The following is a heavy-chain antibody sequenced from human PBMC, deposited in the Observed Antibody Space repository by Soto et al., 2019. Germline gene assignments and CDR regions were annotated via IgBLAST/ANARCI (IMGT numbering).Heavy chain of an antibody. Sequence: SETLSLTCTVSGCSISSGDYYWSWIRQPPGKGLEWIGYIYYSGSTYYNPSLKSRVTISVDTSKDQFSLKLSSVTAADTAVYYCARDRGIAAGTNWFDPWGQGTLVTVSS. CDR3: ARDRGIAAGTNWFDP. CDR1: GCSISSGDYY. V-gene: IGHV4-30-4*01. CDR2: IYYSGST. D-gene: IGHD6-13*01. J-gene: IGHJ5*02.